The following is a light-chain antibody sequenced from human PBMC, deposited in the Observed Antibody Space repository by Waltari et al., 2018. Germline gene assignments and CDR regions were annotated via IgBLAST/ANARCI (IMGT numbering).Light chain of an antibody. CDR1: QGISSF. CDR3: QQANIFPIT. CDR2: ATS. Sequence: ASVGDRVSISCRASQGISSFLAWYQQKPGKAPKLLMYATSTLQSGVPSRFSGSGSGTDFTLTISSLQPEDFATYYCQQANIFPITFGQGTRLEIK. J-gene: IGKJ5*01. V-gene: IGKV1-12*01.